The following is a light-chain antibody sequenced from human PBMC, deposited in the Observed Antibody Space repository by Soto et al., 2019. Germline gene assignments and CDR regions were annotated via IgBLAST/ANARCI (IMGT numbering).Light chain of an antibody. CDR2: GAS. Sequence: EIVMTQSPDTLSVSPGERATLSCRASQSVSRNLAWYQHKPGQPPRLLMYGASTRATGVPARFSGSGYGTEFSLTISSQQSEDFAVYYCQQYTDWPLTFGQATRVEIK. CDR1: QSVSRN. V-gene: IGKV3-15*01. CDR3: QQYTDWPLT. J-gene: IGKJ1*01.